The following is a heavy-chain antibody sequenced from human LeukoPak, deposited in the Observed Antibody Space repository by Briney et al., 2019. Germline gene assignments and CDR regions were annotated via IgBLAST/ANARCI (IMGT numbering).Heavy chain of an antibody. V-gene: IGHV4-38-2*01. CDR1: GYSISSGYY. J-gene: IGHJ4*02. D-gene: IGHD6-19*01. CDR2: IYHSGST. Sequence: SETLSLTCSVSGYSISSGYYWGWIRQPPGKGLEWIGSIYHSGSTYYNPSLKSRVTISVDTSKNQFSLKLSSVTAADTAVYYCARKWHSSGWALDYWGQGTLVTVSS. CDR3: ARKWHSSGWALDY.